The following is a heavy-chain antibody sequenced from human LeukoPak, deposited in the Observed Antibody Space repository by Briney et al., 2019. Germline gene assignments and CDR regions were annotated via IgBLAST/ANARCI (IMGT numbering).Heavy chain of an antibody. CDR2: IYYSGST. CDR1: GGSISSYY. J-gene: IGHJ6*03. D-gene: IGHD3-22*01. V-gene: IGHV4-59*01. CDR3: ARLLDDSSGYYPFDYYYYYMDV. Sequence: PSETLSLTCTVSGGSISSYYWSWIRQPPGKGLEWIGYIYYSGSTNYNPSIKSQVTISVDTCKNQFSLKMRSVTAADTAVYYCARLLDDSSGYYPFDYYYYYMDVWGKGTTVTISS.